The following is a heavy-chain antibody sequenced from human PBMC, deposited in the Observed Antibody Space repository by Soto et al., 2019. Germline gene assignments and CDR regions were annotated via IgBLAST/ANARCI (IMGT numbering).Heavy chain of an antibody. CDR1: GGTFSSYA. D-gene: IGHD4-17*01. CDR3: ARVPYGDVRNYYGMDV. Sequence: QVQLVQSGAEVKKPGSSVMVSCKASGGTFSSYAISWVRQAPGQGLEWMGGIIPIFGTATYAQKFQGRVTITADESTSTAYMELSSLRSEDTAVYYCARVPYGDVRNYYGMDVWGQGTTVTVSS. J-gene: IGHJ6*02. CDR2: IIPIFGTA. V-gene: IGHV1-69*12.